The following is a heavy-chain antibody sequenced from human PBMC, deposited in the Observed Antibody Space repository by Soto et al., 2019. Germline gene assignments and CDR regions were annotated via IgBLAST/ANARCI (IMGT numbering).Heavy chain of an antibody. Sequence: GSLRLSCAASGFTFNDFAINWVRQTPGKGLEWVSVISATGDTTYNADSVKGRFTISRDNSKNTAYLQMNSLRVEDTAVYYCAKDHPNSWVVVPPASDAFDIWGQGTMVTVS. D-gene: IGHD2-2*01. CDR2: ISATGDTT. J-gene: IGHJ3*02. V-gene: IGHV3-23*01. CDR1: GFTFNDFA. CDR3: AKDHPNSWVVVPPASDAFDI.